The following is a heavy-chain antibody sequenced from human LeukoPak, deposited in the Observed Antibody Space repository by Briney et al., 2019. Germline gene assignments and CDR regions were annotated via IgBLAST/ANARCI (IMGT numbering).Heavy chain of an antibody. V-gene: IGHV4-34*01. D-gene: IGHD3-22*01. CDR3: ARGGGDSSGYYFDN. CDR2: INHSGST. J-gene: IGHJ4*03. CDR1: GGSFSGYY. Sequence: SETLSLTCAVYGGSFSGYYWSWIRQPPGKGLEWIGEINHSGSTNYNPSLESRVTISVDTSKNQFSLKLSSVTAADTAVYYCARGGGDSSGYYFDNWGQGTTVTVSS.